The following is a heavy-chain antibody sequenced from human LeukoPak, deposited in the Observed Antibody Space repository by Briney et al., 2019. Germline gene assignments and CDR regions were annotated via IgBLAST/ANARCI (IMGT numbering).Heavy chain of an antibody. Sequence: GGSLRLSCAASGFTFSSYWMSWVRQAPGKGLEWVANIKQDGSEKYYVDSVKGRFTISRDNAKNSLYLQMNSLRAEDTAVYYCARSGVLLWFGEFFDAFDIWGQGTMVTVSS. D-gene: IGHD3-10*01. CDR1: GFTFSSYW. CDR3: ARSGVLLWFGEFFDAFDI. J-gene: IGHJ3*02. V-gene: IGHV3-7*01. CDR2: IKQDGSEK.